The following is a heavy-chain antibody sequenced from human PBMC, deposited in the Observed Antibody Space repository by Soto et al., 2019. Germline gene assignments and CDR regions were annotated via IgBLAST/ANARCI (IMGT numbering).Heavy chain of an antibody. Sequence: GGSLRLSCAASGFKFSNYAMSWVRQAPGKGLEWVSLISATGGGTYYADSVKGRFTISRDNSHNTLYLQVHSLTAEDTAVYYCAKDRRAGGNSAFYSDFRGQGAQVTVSS. CDR3: AKDRRAGGNSAFYSDF. V-gene: IGHV3-23*01. CDR1: GFKFSNYA. D-gene: IGHD2-21*01. CDR2: ISATGGGT. J-gene: IGHJ4*02.